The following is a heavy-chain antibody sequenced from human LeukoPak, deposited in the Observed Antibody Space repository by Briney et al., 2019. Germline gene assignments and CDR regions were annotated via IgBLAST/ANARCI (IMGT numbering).Heavy chain of an antibody. CDR3: AKDLERQLVLPTQTY. CDR2: IRYDGSNK. J-gene: IGHJ4*02. Sequence: GGSLRLSCAASGLTFSSYGMHWVRKAPGKGLEWVAFIRYDGSNKYYADSVKGRFTISRDNSKNTLYLQMNSLRAEDTAVYYCAKDLERQLVLPTQTYWGQGTLVTVSS. CDR1: GLTFSSYG. V-gene: IGHV3-30*02. D-gene: IGHD6-13*01.